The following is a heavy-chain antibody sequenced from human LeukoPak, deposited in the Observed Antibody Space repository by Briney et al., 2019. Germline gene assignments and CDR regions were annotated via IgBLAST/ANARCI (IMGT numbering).Heavy chain of an antibody. CDR1: GGTFSSYA. Sequence: SVKVSCKASGGTFSSYAISWVRQAPGQGLEWMGGIIPIFGTANFAQKFQGRVTITADKSTSTAYMELSSRRSEDTAVYYCATGGIAAAGLGYWGGIFDYWGQGTLVTVSS. J-gene: IGHJ4*02. CDR3: ATGGIAAAGLGYWGGIFDY. CDR2: IIPIFGTA. D-gene: IGHD6-13*01. V-gene: IGHV1-69*06.